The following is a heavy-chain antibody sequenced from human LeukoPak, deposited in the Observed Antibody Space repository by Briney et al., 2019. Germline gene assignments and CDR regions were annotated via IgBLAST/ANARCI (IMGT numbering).Heavy chain of an antibody. CDR3: ARKLKYVDIVAADAFDI. J-gene: IGHJ3*02. Sequence: SETLSLTCTVSGGSISSYYWSWIRQPPGKGLEWIGYIYYSGSTNYNPSLKSRVTISVDTSKNQFSLKLSSVTAADTAVYYCARKLKYVDIVAADAFDIWGQGTMVTVSS. V-gene: IGHV4-59*01. CDR2: IYYSGST. D-gene: IGHD5-12*01. CDR1: GGSISSYY.